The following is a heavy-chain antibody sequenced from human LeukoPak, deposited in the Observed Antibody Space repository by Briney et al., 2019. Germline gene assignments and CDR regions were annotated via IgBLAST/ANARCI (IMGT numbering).Heavy chain of an antibody. D-gene: IGHD2-2*01. J-gene: IGHJ4*02. Sequence: ASAKVSCKASGYTFTSYDINWVRQATGQGLEWMGWMNPNSGNTGYAQKFQGRVTITRNTSISTAYMELSSLRSEDTAVYYCARGRTRSSTSCLGYWGQGTLVTVSS. CDR2: MNPNSGNT. CDR3: ARGRTRSSTSCLGY. V-gene: IGHV1-8*03. CDR1: GYTFTSYD.